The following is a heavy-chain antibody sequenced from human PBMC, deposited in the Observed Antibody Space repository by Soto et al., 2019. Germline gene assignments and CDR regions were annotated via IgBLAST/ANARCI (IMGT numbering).Heavy chain of an antibody. V-gene: IGHV3-43*01. J-gene: IGHJ6*02. CDR2: ISRDGGRT. CDR1: GFTFDDFT. Sequence: PGGSLRLSCAASGFTFDDFTMHWVRQAPGKGLEWVSLISRDGGRTNYADSVRGRFTISRDNSKNSLYLQMNSLRTEDTALYYCVRDMGSIKIFGVHESYGLDVWGQGTTVTVSS. D-gene: IGHD3-3*01. CDR3: VRDMGSIKIFGVHESYGLDV.